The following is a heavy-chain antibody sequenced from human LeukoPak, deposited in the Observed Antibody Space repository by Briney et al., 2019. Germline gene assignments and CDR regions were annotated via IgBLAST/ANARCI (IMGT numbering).Heavy chain of an antibody. CDR1: GGSISSSSYY. J-gene: IGHJ4*02. Sequence: PETLSLTCTVSGGSISSSSYYWGWIRQPPGKGLEWIGSIYYSGSTYYNPSLKSRVTISVDTSKNQFSLKLSSVTAADTAVYYCARSRYSGYVPFDYWGQGTLVTVSS. V-gene: IGHV4-39*07. CDR3: ARSRYSGYVPFDY. D-gene: IGHD5-12*01. CDR2: IYYSGST.